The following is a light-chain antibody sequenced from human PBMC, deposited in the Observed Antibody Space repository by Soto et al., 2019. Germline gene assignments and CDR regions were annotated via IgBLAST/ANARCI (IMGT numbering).Light chain of an antibody. J-gene: IGKJ5*01. CDR2: AAS. V-gene: IGKV1-39*01. CDR3: QQSYSIPVT. CDR1: QTIGIY. Sequence: DIQMTQFPSSVSASVGDRVTITCRSSQTIGIYLNWYQQKPGKAPKFLIYAASTLPRGVSSRFSGSGYGTDFTLTITSLQPEDFATYYCQQSYSIPVTFGQGTRLEI.